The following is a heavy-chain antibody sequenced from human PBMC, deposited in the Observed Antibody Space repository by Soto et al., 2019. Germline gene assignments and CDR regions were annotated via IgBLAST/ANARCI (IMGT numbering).Heavy chain of an antibody. J-gene: IGHJ4*02. CDR3: ARSGSYYLSDY. D-gene: IGHD1-26*01. V-gene: IGHV1-3*01. CDR1: GYTFTSYD. CDR2: INAGNGNT. Sequence: ASVKVSCKASGYTFTSYDINWVRQAPGQRLEWMGWINAGNGNTKYSQKFQGRVTITRDTSASTAYMELSSLRSEDTAVYYCARSGSYYLSDYWGQGTLVTVSS.